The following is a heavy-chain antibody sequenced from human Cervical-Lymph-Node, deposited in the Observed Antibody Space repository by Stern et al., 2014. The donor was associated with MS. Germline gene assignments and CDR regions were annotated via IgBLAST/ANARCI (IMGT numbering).Heavy chain of an antibody. CDR2: INHSGSP. J-gene: IGHJ4*02. V-gene: IGHV4-34*01. D-gene: IGHD6-13*01. CDR3: ARLRIAAAGKYFDY. Sequence: QVQLQQWGAGLLKPSETLSLTCAVYGGSFSGYYWSWIRQPPGKGLEWIGEINHSGSPNYNPSLKSRVTISVDTSKNQFSRKLSSVAAADTAVYYCARLRIAAAGKYFDYWGQGTLVTVSS. CDR1: GGSFSGYY.